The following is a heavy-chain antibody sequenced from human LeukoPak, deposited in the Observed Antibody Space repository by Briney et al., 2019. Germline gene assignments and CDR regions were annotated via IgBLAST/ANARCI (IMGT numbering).Heavy chain of an antibody. CDR2: ISYDGSNK. J-gene: IGHJ4*02. Sequence: GGSLRLSCAASGFTFSSYGMHWVRQAPGKGLEWVAVISYDGSNKYYADSVKGRFTISRDNSKSTLYLQMNSLRAEDTAVYYCAKDQSSTSYYFDYWGQGTLVTVSS. V-gene: IGHV3-30*18. CDR3: AKDQSSTSYYFDY. CDR1: GFTFSSYG. D-gene: IGHD2-2*01.